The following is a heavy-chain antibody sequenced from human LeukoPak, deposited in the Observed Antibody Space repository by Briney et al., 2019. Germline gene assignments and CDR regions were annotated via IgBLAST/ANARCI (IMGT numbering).Heavy chain of an antibody. CDR3: ARDLLAPDY. J-gene: IGHJ4*02. CDR2: INPYGGTT. CDR1: GYTFTTYY. V-gene: IGHV1-46*01. D-gene: IGHD1-26*01. Sequence: ASVKVSCKASGYTFTTYYMHWVRQAPGQGLEWVGAINPYGGTTSYAQKFQGRVTMTRDTSTSTVNMELSSLTSEDTAVYCCARDLLAPDYWGQGTLVTVSS.